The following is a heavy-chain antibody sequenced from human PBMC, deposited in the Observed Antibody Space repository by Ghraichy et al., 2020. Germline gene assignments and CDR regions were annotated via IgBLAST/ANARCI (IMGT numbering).Heavy chain of an antibody. CDR2: ITSSSRTI. D-gene: IGHD4-23*01. CDR3: ARGSRVVRFYYYDGMDV. CDR1: GFTFSSYY. V-gene: IGHV3-48*02. J-gene: IGHJ6*02. Sequence: GESLNISCVGSGFTFSSYYMNWVRQSPGKGLEWILYITSSSRTISYADSVKGRFTISRDNAQNSLYLQMNSLRDEDTAVYYCARGSRVVRFYYYDGMDVWGQGTTVTVSS.